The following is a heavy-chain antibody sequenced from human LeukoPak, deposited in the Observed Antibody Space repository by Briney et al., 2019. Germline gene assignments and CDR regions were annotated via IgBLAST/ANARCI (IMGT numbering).Heavy chain of an antibody. CDR3: ARCASDYDILTGYRPTFIDY. CDR1: GGSISSYY. V-gene: IGHV4-59*01. D-gene: IGHD3-9*01. Sequence: KSSETLSLTCTVSGGSISSYYWSWIRQPPGKGLEWIGYIYYSGSTNYNPSLKSRVTISVDTSKNQFSLKLSSVTAADTAVYYCARCASDYDILTGYRPTFIDYWGQGTLVTVSS. J-gene: IGHJ4*02. CDR2: IYYSGST.